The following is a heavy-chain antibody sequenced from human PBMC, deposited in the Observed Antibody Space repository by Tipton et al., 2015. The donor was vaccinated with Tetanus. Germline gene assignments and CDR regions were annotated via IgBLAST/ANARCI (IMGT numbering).Heavy chain of an antibody. V-gene: IGHV4-59*01. J-gene: IGHJ6*02. CDR1: GGSFSRYY. CDR3: ARLTGHSMDVVDYYYFGMDV. CDR2: IYYTGST. Sequence: TLSLTCTVSGGSFSRYYWSWIRQPPGKGLEWIGYIYYTGSTNYNPSLKSGVTISLDTSKNQFSLKLTSVSAADTAVYYCARLTGHSMDVVDYYYFGMDVWGQGTKVTVSS. D-gene: IGHD2-21*01.